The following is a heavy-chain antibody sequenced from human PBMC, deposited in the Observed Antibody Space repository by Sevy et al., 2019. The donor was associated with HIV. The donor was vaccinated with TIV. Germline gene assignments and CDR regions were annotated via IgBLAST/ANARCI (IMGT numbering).Heavy chain of an antibody. CDR2: INAASGVT. Sequence: ASVKVSCKASEYTFSDYSIYWIRQATGQGFEWMGWINAASGVTNFAQKFQGRVTMTRDTSINTAYMEVYRLTSDDTAVYYCARGGSDGNYWGQGTLVTVSS. CDR3: ARGGSDGNY. D-gene: IGHD5-12*01. CDR1: EYTFSDYS. V-gene: IGHV1-2*02. J-gene: IGHJ4*02.